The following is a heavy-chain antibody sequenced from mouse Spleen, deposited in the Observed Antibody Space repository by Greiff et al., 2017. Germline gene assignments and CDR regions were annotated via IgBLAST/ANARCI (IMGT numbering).Heavy chain of an antibody. CDR2: INPNNGGT. J-gene: IGHJ2*01. Sequence: EVQLQQSGPELVKPGASVKISCKASGYTFTDYYMNWVKQSHGKSLEWIGDINPNNGGTSYNQKFKGKATLTVDKSSSTAYMELRSLTSEDSAVYYCARTDYRFDYWGQGTTLTVSS. CDR1: GYTFTDYY. D-gene: IGHD5-5*01. CDR3: ARTDYRFDY. V-gene: IGHV1-26*01.